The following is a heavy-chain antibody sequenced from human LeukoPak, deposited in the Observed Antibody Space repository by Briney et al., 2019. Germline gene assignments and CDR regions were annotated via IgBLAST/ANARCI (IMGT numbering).Heavy chain of an antibody. CDR3: AGDPNPPDSYFQH. CDR1: GYTFTIYG. J-gene: IGHJ1*01. CDR2: ISAYNGNT. Sequence: GASVTVSFTASGYTFTIYGISWVRQAPGQGREWMGWISAYNGNTNYAQKLQGRVTMTTDTSTSTAYMELRSLRSDDTAVYYCAGDPNPPDSYFQHWGQGTLVTVSS. V-gene: IGHV1-18*01. D-gene: IGHD3-3*01.